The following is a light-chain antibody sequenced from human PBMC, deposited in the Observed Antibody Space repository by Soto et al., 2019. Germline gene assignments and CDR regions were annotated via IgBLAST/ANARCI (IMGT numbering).Light chain of an antibody. V-gene: IGLV2-14*01. Sequence: QSALTQPASVSGPPGQPITISCTGTSSDIGAYNFVSWYQRHPGKAPKLIIYEVSKRPSGVADRFSGSQSGNTASLTISGLQAEDEADYYCSSYTSSSTVFGGGTQLTVL. CDR3: SSYTSSSTV. CDR1: SSDIGAYNF. J-gene: IGLJ3*02. CDR2: EVS.